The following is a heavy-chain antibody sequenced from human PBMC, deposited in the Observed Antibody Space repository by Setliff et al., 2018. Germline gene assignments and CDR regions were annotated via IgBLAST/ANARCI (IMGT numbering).Heavy chain of an antibody. J-gene: IGHJ6*02. CDR2: ISSSGSI. CDR1: GFTFSSYA. V-gene: IGHV3-48*03. CDR3: AKDGGMGMVKAHYYGLDV. Sequence: GGSLRLSCAASGFTFSSYAMNWVRQGPGKGLEWVSYISSSGSIYYANSVKGRFTISRDNAQNSLHLQMDSLRAEDTAVYYCAKDGGMGMVKAHYYGLDVWGQGTSVTVSS. D-gene: IGHD5-18*01.